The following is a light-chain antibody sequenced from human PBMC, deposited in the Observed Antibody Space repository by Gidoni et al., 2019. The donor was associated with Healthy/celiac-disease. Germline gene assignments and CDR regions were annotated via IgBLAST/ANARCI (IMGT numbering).Light chain of an antibody. CDR1: QSISNY. CDR3: QQSYSTPLT. CDR2: AAS. J-gene: IGKJ3*01. Sequence: DIQMTQSPSSTSASVGDRVTITCRASQSISNYLNWYQQKPGKAPKLLIYAASSLQSGVPSRFSGSGSGTDFTLSISSLQPEEFAPYYCQQSYSTPLTFGPGTKLEIK. V-gene: IGKV1-39*01.